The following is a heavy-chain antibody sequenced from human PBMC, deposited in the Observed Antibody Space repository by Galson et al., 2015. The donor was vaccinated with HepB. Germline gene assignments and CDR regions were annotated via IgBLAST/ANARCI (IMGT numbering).Heavy chain of an antibody. Sequence: TLSLTCTVSNGSMNSYYWTWMRQSPGKGLEWIGYIYTTGIAHYNPSLQSRVTISVDTSKNVFSLRLNSVTPADTAVYHCARERAAFYHDSTVIDLWGRGILVTVSS. CDR3: ARERAAFYHDSTVIDL. CDR1: NGSMNSYY. D-gene: IGHD3-22*01. CDR2: IYTTGIA. J-gene: IGHJ4*02. V-gene: IGHV4-59*01.